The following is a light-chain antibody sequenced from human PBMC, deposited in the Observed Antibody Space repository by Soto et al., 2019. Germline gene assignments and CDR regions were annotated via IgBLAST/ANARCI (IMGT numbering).Light chain of an antibody. CDR3: QQTNTFLPLT. V-gene: IGKV1-12*01. CDR1: QGISNW. J-gene: IGKJ4*01. Sequence: DIQMTQSPSSVSASVGDRVTITCRASQGISNWLAWYQQQPAKAPKLLIYAASSLQSGVPSRFSGGGSGTHFTLILSSLQPEDFATYYCQQTNTFLPLTFGGGTKVEIK. CDR2: AAS.